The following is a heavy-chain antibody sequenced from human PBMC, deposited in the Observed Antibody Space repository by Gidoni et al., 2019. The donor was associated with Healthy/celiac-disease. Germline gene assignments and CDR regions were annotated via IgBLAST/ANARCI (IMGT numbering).Heavy chain of an antibody. CDR2: ISGSGGST. CDR3: AKAAEEDIVVVVAATLTDY. J-gene: IGHJ4*02. D-gene: IGHD2-15*01. V-gene: IGHV3-23*01. Sequence: EVQLLESGGGLVQPGGSLRLSCAASGFPFSSYAMRWVRQAPGKGLEWVSAISGSGGSTYYADSVKGRFTISRDNSKNTLYLKMNSLRAEDTAVYYCAKAAEEDIVVVVAATLTDYWGQGTLVTVSS. CDR1: GFPFSSYA.